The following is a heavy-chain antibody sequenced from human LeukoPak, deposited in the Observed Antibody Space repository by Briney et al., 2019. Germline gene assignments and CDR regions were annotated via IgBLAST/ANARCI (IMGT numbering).Heavy chain of an antibody. J-gene: IGHJ3*02. Sequence: ASVKVSCTASEYTFTGYYMHWVRQAPGHGGEWRGWLNPKSGATNYAQKLQGRVAMTWDTSISTAYMELSSLRSDDMAVYYCARDDGATSANAFDIWGQGTMVTVSS. V-gene: IGHV1-2*02. D-gene: IGHD5-24*01. CDR2: LNPKSGAT. CDR1: EYTFTGYY. CDR3: ARDDGATSANAFDI.